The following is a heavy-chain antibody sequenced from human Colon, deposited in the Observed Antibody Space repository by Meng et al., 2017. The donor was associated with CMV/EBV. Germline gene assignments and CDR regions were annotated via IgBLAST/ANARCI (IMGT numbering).Heavy chain of an antibody. J-gene: IGHJ4*02. CDR3: AKGVDIVGATPGFGDY. CDR2: ISGESDHT. D-gene: IGHD1-26*01. V-gene: IGHV3-23*01. CDR1: GITFTTFA. Sequence: GESLKISCAASGITFTTFAMSWVRQAPGKGLEWVAGISGESDHTYYADSVKGRFTISRDNSKNELYLQMNSLRVEDTAVYYCAKGVDIVGATPGFGDYWGQGTLVTVSS.